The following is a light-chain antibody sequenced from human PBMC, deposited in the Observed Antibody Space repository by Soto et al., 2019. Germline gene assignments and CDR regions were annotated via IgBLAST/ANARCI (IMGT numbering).Light chain of an antibody. CDR1: QSVGDY. CDR3: QQREDWPRA. J-gene: IGKJ4*01. Sequence: EIVLTQSPATLSLSPGERATLSCRASQSVGDYLGWYQQKPGQAPRLLIYDASQRATGVPARFIASGSGTDFTLTISSLEPEDFAIYYCQQREDWPRAFGGGTKVEFK. CDR2: DAS. V-gene: IGKV3-11*01.